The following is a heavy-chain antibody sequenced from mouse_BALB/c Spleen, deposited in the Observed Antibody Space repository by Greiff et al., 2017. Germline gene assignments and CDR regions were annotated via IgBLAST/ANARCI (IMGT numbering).Heavy chain of an antibody. D-gene: IGHD4-1*01. V-gene: IGHV5-9-3*01. J-gene: IGHJ2*01. Sequence: EGQGVESGGGLVKPGGSLKLSCAASGFTFSSYAMSWVRQTPEKRLEWVATISSGGSYTYYPDSVKGRFTISRDNAKNTLYLQMSSLRSEDTAMYYCARLQTGTGYFDYWGQGTTLTVSS. CDR3: ARLQTGTGYFDY. CDR2: ISSGGSYT. CDR1: GFTFSSYA.